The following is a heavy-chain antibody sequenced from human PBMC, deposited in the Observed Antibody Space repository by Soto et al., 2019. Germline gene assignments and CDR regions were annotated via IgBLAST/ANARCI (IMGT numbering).Heavy chain of an antibody. D-gene: IGHD3-3*01. CDR3: AKDPSVIRFLEWLSYFEY. Sequence: GGSLRLSCEASGFTFSNFAMHWVRQAPGKGLEWVAVMSADGSNTYYADSMKGRFTISRDDSKSTLYLQMNSLRVEDTAVYYCAKDPSVIRFLEWLSYFEYWGQGALVTVSS. V-gene: IGHV3-30*18. J-gene: IGHJ4*02. CDR2: MSADGSNT. CDR1: GFTFSNFA.